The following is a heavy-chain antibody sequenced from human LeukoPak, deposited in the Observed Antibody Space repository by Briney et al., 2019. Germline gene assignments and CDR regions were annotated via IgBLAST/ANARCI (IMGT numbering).Heavy chain of an antibody. D-gene: IGHD4-23*01. CDR3: ARDGTSDYGGNYYFDY. J-gene: IGHJ4*02. CDR1: GYTFTSYG. CDR2: ISAYNGNT. Sequence: ASVKVSRKASGYTFTSYGISWVRQAPGQGLEWMGWISAYNGNTNYAQKLQGRVTMTTDTSTSTAYMELRSLRSDDTAVYYCARDGTSDYGGNYYFDYWGQGTLVTVSS. V-gene: IGHV1-18*01.